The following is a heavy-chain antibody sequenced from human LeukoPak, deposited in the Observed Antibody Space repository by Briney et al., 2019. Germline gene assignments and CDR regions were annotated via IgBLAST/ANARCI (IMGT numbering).Heavy chain of an antibody. CDR2: IYPGDSDT. CDR1: GYSFTSYW. J-gene: IGHJ6*02. V-gene: IGHV5-51*01. CDR3: ARLGGIQYSSSWYWLDV. Sequence: GESLKISCKGSGYSFTSYWTGWVRQMPGKGLEWMGIIYPGDSDTRYSPSFQGQVTISADKSISTAYLQWSSLKASDTAMYYCARLGGIQYSSSWYWLDVWGQGTTVTVSS. D-gene: IGHD6-13*01.